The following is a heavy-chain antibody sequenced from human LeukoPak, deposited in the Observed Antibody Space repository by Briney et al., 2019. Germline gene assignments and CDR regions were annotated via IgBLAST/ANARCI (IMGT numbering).Heavy chain of an antibody. CDR3: ARDAGGYGFYGDY. Sequence: PGGSLRLSCVASGFTFPNYWMSWVRQAPEKGLEWVANINQGGRVKQYVDSMKGRFTISRDNAKNSLYLQMNSLRAEDTAVYYCARDAGGYGFYGDYWGQGTLVTVSS. V-gene: IGHV3-7*01. CDR1: GFTFPNYW. D-gene: IGHD5-18*01. J-gene: IGHJ4*02. CDR2: INQGGRVK.